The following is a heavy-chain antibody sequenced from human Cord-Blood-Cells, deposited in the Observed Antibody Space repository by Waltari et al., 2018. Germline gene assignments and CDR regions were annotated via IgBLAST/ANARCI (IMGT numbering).Heavy chain of an antibody. Sequence: QLQLQESGPGLVKPSETLSLTCTVSGGSISSSSYYWGWIRQPPGKGLEWIGSNYYSGTTYYNPSLNSRVTITVDTSKNPFSLKLSSVTAADAAVYYCARPYCSSTSCYDAFDIWGQGTMVTVSS. J-gene: IGHJ3*02. CDR2: NYYSGTT. CDR3: ARPYCSSTSCYDAFDI. CDR1: GGSISSSSYY. V-gene: IGHV4-39*01. D-gene: IGHD2-2*01.